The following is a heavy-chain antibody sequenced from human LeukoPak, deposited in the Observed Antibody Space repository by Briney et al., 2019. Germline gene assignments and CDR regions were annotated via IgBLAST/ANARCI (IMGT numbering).Heavy chain of an antibody. CDR3: ARDHSSHGGPNYYYYYYMDV. V-gene: IGHV1-69*06. Sequence: SVKVSCKASGGTFSSYAISWVRQAPGQGLEWMGGIIPIFGTANYAQKFQGRVTITADKSTSTAYMELSSLRSEDTAVYYCARDHSSHGGPNYYYYYYMDVWGKGTTVTVSS. CDR2: IIPIFGTA. D-gene: IGHD6-13*01. J-gene: IGHJ6*03. CDR1: GGTFSSYA.